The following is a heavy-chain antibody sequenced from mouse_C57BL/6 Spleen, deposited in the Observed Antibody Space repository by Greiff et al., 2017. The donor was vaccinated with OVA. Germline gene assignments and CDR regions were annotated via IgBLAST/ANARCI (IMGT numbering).Heavy chain of an antibody. CDR2: IRSKSSNYAT. Sequence: EVQLVESGGGLVQPKGSLKLSCAASGFTFNTYAMHWVRQAPGTGLEWVARIRSKSSNYATYYADSVKDRFTISRDNTQSMLYLQMSSLKTEDTAMYYCVRDPGGLNYFDYWGKGTTLTVSS. V-gene: IGHV10-3*01. D-gene: IGHD3-3*01. CDR1: GFTFNTYA. CDR3: VRDPGGLNYFDY. J-gene: IGHJ2*01.